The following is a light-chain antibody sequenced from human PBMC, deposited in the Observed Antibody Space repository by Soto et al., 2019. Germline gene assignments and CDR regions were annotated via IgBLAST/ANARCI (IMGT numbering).Light chain of an antibody. CDR1: QSVGSS. J-gene: IGKJ2*01. CDR2: DVF. CDR3: QQRDNWPPT. V-gene: IGKV3-11*01. Sequence: EVVLTQSPATLSLSPGDRATLSCRASQSVGSSLTWYQQKPGQAPRLLIYDVFNRATGIPARFSGSGSGTDFTLVISSVDPEDFAVYYCQQRDNWPPTFGRGTKLEIK.